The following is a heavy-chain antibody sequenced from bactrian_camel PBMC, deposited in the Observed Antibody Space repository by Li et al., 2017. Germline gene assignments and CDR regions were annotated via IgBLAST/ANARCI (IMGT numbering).Heavy chain of an antibody. Sequence: HVQLVESGGGSVQAGGSLTLSCATSGTKPSQLTLMGWFRQAPGNPREGVASIYIGDIGDIRGYNTEYADSVKGRFTISEDNAKYTAYLQMDNLEPEDTATYFCRSVGRGGCNGRTFWGQGTQVTVS. CDR2: IYIGDIGDIRGYNT. J-gene: IGHJ4*01. CDR3: RSVGRGGCNGRTF. V-gene: IGHV3S53*01. CDR1: GTKPSQLTL. D-gene: IGHD5*01.